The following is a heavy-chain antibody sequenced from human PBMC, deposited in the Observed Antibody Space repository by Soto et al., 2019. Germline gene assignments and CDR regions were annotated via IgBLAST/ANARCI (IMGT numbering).Heavy chain of an antibody. CDR1: GYTFTSYG. Sequence: ASVKVSCKASGYTFTSYGISWVRQAPGQGLEWMGWISAYNGNTNYAQKLQGRVTMTTDTSTSTAYMELRSLRSDDTAVYYCGREHGSGSYYKAFDYWGQGTLVTVSS. J-gene: IGHJ4*02. CDR2: ISAYNGNT. V-gene: IGHV1-18*01. CDR3: GREHGSGSYYKAFDY. D-gene: IGHD3-10*01.